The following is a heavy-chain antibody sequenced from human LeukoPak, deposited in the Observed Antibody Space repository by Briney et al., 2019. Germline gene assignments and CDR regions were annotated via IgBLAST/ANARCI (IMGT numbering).Heavy chain of an antibody. J-gene: IGHJ4*02. D-gene: IGHD2-15*01. CDR3: ASRHCSGGGCYFAGADPFDY. CDR1: GFTVSSTY. Sequence: GGSLRLSCAASGFTVSSTYMSWVRQAPGKGLEWVSDIYSGGNIYYIDSVKGRFTISGDTSKNTLYLQMNSLRAEDTAVYYCASRHCSGGGCYFAGADPFDYWGQGTLVTVSS. V-gene: IGHV3-53*01. CDR2: IYSGGNI.